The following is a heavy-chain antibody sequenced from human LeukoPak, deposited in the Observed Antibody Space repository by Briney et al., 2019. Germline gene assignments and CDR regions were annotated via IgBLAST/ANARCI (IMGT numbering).Heavy chain of an antibody. Sequence: SETLSLTCAVYGGPFSGYYWSWIRQPPGKGLEWIGYIYYSGSTNYNPSLKSRVTISVDTSKNQFSLKLSSVTAADTAVYYCALEMATIHGYFDYWGQGTLVTVSS. CDR1: GGPFSGYY. V-gene: IGHV4-59*01. CDR2: IYYSGST. D-gene: IGHD5-24*01. J-gene: IGHJ4*02. CDR3: ALEMATIHGYFDY.